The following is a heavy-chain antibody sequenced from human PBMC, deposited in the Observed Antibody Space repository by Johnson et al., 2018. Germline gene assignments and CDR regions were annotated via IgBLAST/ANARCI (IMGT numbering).Heavy chain of an antibody. D-gene: IGHD1-14*01. V-gene: IGHV3-48*02. J-gene: IGHJ6*02. CDR3: AKNGWGANIIGYYYYGMDV. Sequence: EVQLVESGGGLAQPGGSLRLSCAASGFTFSRYTMNWVRQAPGKGLEWISYISTGSDTTYYADSVKGRFTISRDNAKNSLFLQMNSLRDEDTAVYYCAKNGWGANIIGYYYYGMDVWGQGTTVTVSS. CDR1: GFTFSRYT. CDR2: ISTGSDTT.